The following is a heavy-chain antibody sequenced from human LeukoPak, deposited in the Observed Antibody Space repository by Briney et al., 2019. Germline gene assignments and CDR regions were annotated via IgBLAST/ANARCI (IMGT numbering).Heavy chain of an antibody. CDR1: GFTFSSYA. V-gene: IGHV3-23*01. D-gene: IGHD5-24*01. Sequence: GGSLRLSCAASGFTFSSYAMSWVRQAPGKGLEWVSAISGSGGSTYYADSVKGRFTISRDNAKNTLYLQMNSLRAEDTAVYYCARDSGRDGYNLDYFDYWGQGTLVTVSS. CDR2: ISGSGGST. J-gene: IGHJ4*02. CDR3: ARDSGRDGYNLDYFDY.